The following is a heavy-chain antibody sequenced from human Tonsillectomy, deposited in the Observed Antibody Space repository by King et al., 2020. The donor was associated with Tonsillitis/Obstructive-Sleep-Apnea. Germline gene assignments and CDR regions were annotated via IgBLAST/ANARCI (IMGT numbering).Heavy chain of an antibody. Sequence: VQLVESGGGVVQPGRSLRLSCAASGFIFSSYAIHWVRQAPGKGLEWVAVISYDGSNTYYADSVKGRFTISRDNSKNTLDLQMNSLRAEDTAVYYCAREGIYDSCGYADAFDIWGQGTMVTVSS. CDR2: ISYDGSNT. J-gene: IGHJ3*02. CDR3: AREGIYDSCGYADAFDI. D-gene: IGHD3-22*01. V-gene: IGHV3-30*04. CDR1: GFIFSSYA.